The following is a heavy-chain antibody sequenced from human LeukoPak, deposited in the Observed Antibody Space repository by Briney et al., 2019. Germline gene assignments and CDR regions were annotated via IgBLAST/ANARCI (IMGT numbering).Heavy chain of an antibody. J-gene: IGHJ4*02. CDR3: ARGSIVVVPAAITLDY. CDR2: IIPIFGTA. V-gene: IGHV1-69*05. CDR1: GGTFSSYA. D-gene: IGHD2-2*01. Sequence: ASVKVSCKASGGTFSSYAISWVRQAPGPGLEWMGRIIPIFGTANYAQKFHGRVTITTDESTSTAYMELSSLRSEDTAVYYCARGSIVVVPAAITLDYWGQGTLVTVSS.